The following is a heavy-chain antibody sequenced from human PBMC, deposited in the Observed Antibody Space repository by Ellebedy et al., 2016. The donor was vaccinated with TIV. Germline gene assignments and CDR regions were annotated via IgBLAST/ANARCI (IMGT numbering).Heavy chain of an antibody. V-gene: IGHV1-69*13. D-gene: IGHD3-10*01. CDR1: GGNFNTDS. J-gene: IGHJ3*02. CDR3: ARSWGSDLGNSGTYSWDI. CDR2: FTPRFNTL. Sequence: SVKVSCKASGGNFNTDSITWVRQASGQGIEWMGEFTPRFNTLNYAQMFQGRVTLTADDSMSSVFMELSSLRSEDTAVYYCARSWGSDLGNSGTYSWDIWGQGTTVTVSS.